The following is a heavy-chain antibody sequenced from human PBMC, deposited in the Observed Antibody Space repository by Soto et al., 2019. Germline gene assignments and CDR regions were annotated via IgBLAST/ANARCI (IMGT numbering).Heavy chain of an antibody. J-gene: IGHJ4*02. CDR2: ISYDGSNK. CDR3: ARVPGDYGELDY. Sequence: QVQLVESGGGVVQPGRSLRLSCAASGFTFSSYAMHWVRQAPGKGLEWVAVISYDGSNKYYADSVKGRFTISRDNSKNTLYLQMNSLRAEDTAVYYCARVPGDYGELDYWGQGTLFTVSS. V-gene: IGHV3-30-3*01. D-gene: IGHD4-17*01. CDR1: GFTFSSYA.